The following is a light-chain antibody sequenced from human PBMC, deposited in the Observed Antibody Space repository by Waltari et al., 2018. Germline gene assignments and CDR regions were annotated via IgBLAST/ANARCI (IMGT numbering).Light chain of an antibody. Sequence: EIVLTQSPATLSVSPGERATLSCRASQSVSSNLAWYQHKPGQPPRLLIHGASTRATGIPARFNGSGSGTECTLTISSLQSEDFAVYYCQQYNSWPPRYTFGQGTNLESK. CDR3: QQYNSWPPRYT. V-gene: IGKV3-15*01. J-gene: IGKJ2*01. CDR1: QSVSSN. CDR2: GAS.